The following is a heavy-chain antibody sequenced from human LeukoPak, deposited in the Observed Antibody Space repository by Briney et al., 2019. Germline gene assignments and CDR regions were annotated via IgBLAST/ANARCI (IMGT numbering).Heavy chain of an antibody. CDR1: GGTFSSYA. CDR2: VIPIFGTA. Sequence: SVKVSCKASGGTFSSYAISWVRQAPGQGLEWMGGVIPIFGTANYAQKFQGRVTITADESTSTAYMELSSLRSEDTAVYYCARGLAAAGTWFDPWGQGTLVTVSS. CDR3: ARGLAAAGTWFDP. J-gene: IGHJ5*02. V-gene: IGHV1-69*13. D-gene: IGHD6-13*01.